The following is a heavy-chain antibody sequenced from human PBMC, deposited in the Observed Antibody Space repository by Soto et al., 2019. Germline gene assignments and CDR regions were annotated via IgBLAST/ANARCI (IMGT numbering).Heavy chain of an antibody. CDR2: IYHSGST. CDR3: ARSPQNITMVRGVLDY. V-gene: IGHV4-4*02. Sequence: PSETLSLTCAVSGGSISSSNWWGWVRQPPGKGLEWIGEIYHSGSTNYNPSLKSRVTISVDKSKNQFSLKLSSVTAADTAVYYCARSPQNITMVRGVLDYWGQGTLVTVSS. J-gene: IGHJ4*02. D-gene: IGHD3-10*01. CDR1: GGSISSSNW.